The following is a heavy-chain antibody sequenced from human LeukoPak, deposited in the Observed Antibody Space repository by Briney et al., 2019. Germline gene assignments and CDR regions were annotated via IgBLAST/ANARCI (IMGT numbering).Heavy chain of an antibody. V-gene: IGHV3-30*14. D-gene: IGHD6-19*01. CDR2: ISSDGNTK. Sequence: LPGGSLRLSCAASGFTFSTYWMSWVRQAPGKGLEWVSVISSDGNTKYYADSVRGRFTISRDNAENTVYLQVNGLRIEDTAVYYCARETAIYGWTSAHLDYWGQGTLVT. J-gene: IGHJ4*02. CDR3: ARETAIYGWTSAHLDY. CDR1: GFTFSTYW.